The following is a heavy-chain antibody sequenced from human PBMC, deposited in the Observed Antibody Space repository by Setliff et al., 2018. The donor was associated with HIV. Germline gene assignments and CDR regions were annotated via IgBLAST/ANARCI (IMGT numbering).Heavy chain of an antibody. V-gene: IGHV1-2*02. CDR2: IDPNNGDT. CDR1: GYTFTDYF. J-gene: IGHJ5*02. CDR3: ARQLSNSLES. Sequence: ASVKVSCKASGYTFTDYFLHWVRQAPGQGLEWMGWIDPNNGDTTIPRRFQGRVTTTRDTSINTAYMQLSGLRPDDTAVYYCARQLSNSLESWGQGSLVTVSS. D-gene: IGHD3-3*01.